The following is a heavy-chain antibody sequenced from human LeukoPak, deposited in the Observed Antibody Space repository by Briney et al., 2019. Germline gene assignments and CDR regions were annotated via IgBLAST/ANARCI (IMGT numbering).Heavy chain of an antibody. CDR1: GFRFSTYA. CDR3: ANNWQLDY. CDR2: INNSGGST. V-gene: IGHV3-64*01. D-gene: IGHD1-1*01. J-gene: IGHJ4*02. Sequence: GGSLRLSCAASGFRFSTYAMCWVRQAPGKGREYVSAINNSGGSTHYTNSVKGRFTISRDNSKNTLYLQMDSLRVEDTAVYYCANNWQLDYWGQGTLVTVSS.